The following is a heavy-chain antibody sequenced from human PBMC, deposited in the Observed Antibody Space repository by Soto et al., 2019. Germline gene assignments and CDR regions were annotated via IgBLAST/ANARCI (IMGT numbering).Heavy chain of an antibody. CDR1: GLIFNNSA. CDR2: MSYVGTKK. CDR3: AKDYDFTRYWSGGLDN. Sequence: VHLIESGGGVVQPGRSLRLSCGASGLIFNNSAMPWVRQAPGKGLEWVAGMSYVGTKKNSAESVKGRFIISRDKSKDRLFLEMNRLRTEDTAVYYCAKDYDFTRYWSGGLDNWGEGTLVIVSA. J-gene: IGHJ4*02. V-gene: IGHV3-30-3*01. D-gene: IGHD2-15*01.